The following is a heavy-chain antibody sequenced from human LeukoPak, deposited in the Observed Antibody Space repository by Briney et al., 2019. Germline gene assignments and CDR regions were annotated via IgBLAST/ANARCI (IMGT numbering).Heavy chain of an antibody. CDR2: NSAENGNT. Sequence: GASVKVSCKASGYDFGIYSITWVRQAPGQGLEWMGWNSAENGNTNYAQKFQGRVTVTADTSTSTAYLEMRRLRHNDTAVYNCARAGAMVTTNFDNWGQGTLVTVSS. CDR3: ARAGAMVTTNFDN. D-gene: IGHD4-17*01. V-gene: IGHV1-18*01. J-gene: IGHJ4*02. CDR1: GYDFGIYS.